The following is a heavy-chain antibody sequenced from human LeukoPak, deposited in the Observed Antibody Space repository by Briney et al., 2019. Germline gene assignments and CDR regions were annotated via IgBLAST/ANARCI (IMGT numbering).Heavy chain of an antibody. CDR3: VRVHDYLWGSYRFFDH. V-gene: IGHV4-59*08. CDR1: GDSISPYY. J-gene: IGHJ4*02. D-gene: IGHD3-16*02. Sequence: SETLSLTCTVSGDSISPYYWSWVRQPPGKGLEYIGFISHRGSTDYNPSLKSRVTISVDTSKNQFSLRLTSVTAADTAVYYCVRVHDYLWGSYRFFDHWGQGTLVTVSS. CDR2: ISHRGST.